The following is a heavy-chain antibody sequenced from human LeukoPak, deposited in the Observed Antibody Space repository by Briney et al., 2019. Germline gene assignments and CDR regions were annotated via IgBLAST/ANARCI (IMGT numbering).Heavy chain of an antibody. J-gene: IGHJ4*02. CDR2: IIPIFGTA. D-gene: IGHD2-2*01. CDR3: ARGRSSTNYYFDY. V-gene: IGHV1-69*05. CDR1: GGTFSSYA. Sequence: ASVKVSCKASGGTFSSYAIGWVRQAPGQGLEWMGGIIPIFGTANYAQKFQGRVTITTDESTSTAYMELSSLRSEDTAVYYCARGRSSTNYYFDYWGQGTLVTVSS.